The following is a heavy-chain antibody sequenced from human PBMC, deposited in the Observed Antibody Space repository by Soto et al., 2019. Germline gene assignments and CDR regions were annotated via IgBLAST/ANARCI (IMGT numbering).Heavy chain of an antibody. CDR2: IKSKGHGGTI. J-gene: IGHJ4*02. Sequence: EVQLVESGGGLVEPGGSLRLSCAGSGFAFNHAYMTWVRQAPGKGLEWVGRIKSKGHGGTIDYAAPVKGRFTISRDDSTNTLLLQMNSLKTDDTAVYYWAADAKPTAGARLDYWGQGTLVTVSS. D-gene: IGHD1-1*01. CDR3: AADAKPTAGARLDY. V-gene: IGHV3-15*01. CDR1: GFAFNHAY.